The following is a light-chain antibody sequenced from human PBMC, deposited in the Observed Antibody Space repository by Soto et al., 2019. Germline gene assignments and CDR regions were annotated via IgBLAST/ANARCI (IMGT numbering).Light chain of an antibody. CDR1: QSVSSNS. V-gene: IGKV3-20*01. Sequence: EIVLTQSPGTLSLSPGERVILSCRASQSVSSNSLAWYQQKPGQAPRLLIYGASSRATGIPDRFSGSGSGTDFTLTISRLEPEDFAVYYCQQYDTSRFFGGGTKVEIK. J-gene: IGKJ4*01. CDR2: GAS. CDR3: QQYDTSRF.